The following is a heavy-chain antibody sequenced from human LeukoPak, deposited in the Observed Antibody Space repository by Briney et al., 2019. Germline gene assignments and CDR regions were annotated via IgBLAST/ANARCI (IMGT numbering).Heavy chain of an antibody. V-gene: IGHV1-46*01. CDR2: INPSGGST. CDR1: GYTFTRHY. D-gene: IGHD5/OR15-5a*01. CDR3: ARENTGRRVYVGYFDY. J-gene: IGHJ4*02. Sequence: ASVKVSCKASGYTFTRHYMHWVRQAPGQGLEWMGIINPSGGSTSYAQKFQGRVTMTRDMSTSTVYMELSSLRSEDTAVYYCARENTGRRVYVGYFDYWGQGILVTVSS.